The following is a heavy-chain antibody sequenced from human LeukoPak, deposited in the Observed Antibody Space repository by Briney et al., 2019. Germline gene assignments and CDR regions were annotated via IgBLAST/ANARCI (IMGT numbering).Heavy chain of an antibody. CDR1: GGSISSGDYF. CDR3: ARDNGAGSSWYLRSDAFDI. J-gene: IGHJ3*02. D-gene: IGHD6-13*01. Sequence: NPSETLSLTCTVSGGSISSGDYFWSWIRQPPGKGLELIGYIYYTGNTFYNPSLKSRVSISVDTPNNQFFLSLTSVTAADTAMYYCARDNGAGSSWYLRSDAFDIWGQGTMVFVSS. V-gene: IGHV4-30-4*08. CDR2: IYYTGNT.